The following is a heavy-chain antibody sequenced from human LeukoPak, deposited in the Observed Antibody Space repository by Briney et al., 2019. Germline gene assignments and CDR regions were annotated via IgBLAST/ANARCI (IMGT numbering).Heavy chain of an antibody. D-gene: IGHD3-3*01. Sequence: GGSLRLSCAASGFTFSSYAMSWVRQAPGKGLEWVSAISGSGGSTYYADSVKGRFTISRDNSKNTLYLQMNSLRAEDTAVYYCAVITILGVAPRDLDYWGQGTLVTVSS. CDR3: AVITILGVAPRDLDY. J-gene: IGHJ4*02. CDR1: GFTFSSYA. CDR2: ISGSGGST. V-gene: IGHV3-23*01.